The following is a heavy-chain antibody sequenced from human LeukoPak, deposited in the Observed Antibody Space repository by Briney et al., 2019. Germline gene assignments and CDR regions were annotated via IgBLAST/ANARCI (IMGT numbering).Heavy chain of an antibody. J-gene: IGHJ3*02. Sequence: GSLRLSCAASGFTFSSYWMHWVRQAPGKGLVWVSRINSDGSSTSYADSVKGRFTISRDNSKNTLYLNMNSLRAEDTGVYYCAKEGTTVTTVAFDIWGQGTMVTVSA. CDR3: AKEGTTVTTVAFDI. D-gene: IGHD4-11*01. CDR2: INSDGSST. CDR1: GFTFSSYW. V-gene: IGHV3-74*01.